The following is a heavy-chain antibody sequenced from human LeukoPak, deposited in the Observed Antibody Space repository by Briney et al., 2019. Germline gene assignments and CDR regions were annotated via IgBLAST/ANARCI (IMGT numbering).Heavy chain of an antibody. J-gene: IGHJ4*02. Sequence: GGSLRLSCAASGFTFSDYHMNWIRQAPGKGLEWLFYLSPGGGTIYFADSVRGRFTISRDNAKNSLYLQMNSLTADDTAVYYCTIGRDIAVAGPGGYFDHWGQGTLVTVSS. CDR2: LSPGGGTI. CDR3: TIGRDIAVAGPGGYFDH. V-gene: IGHV3-11*01. D-gene: IGHD6-19*01. CDR1: GFTFSDYH.